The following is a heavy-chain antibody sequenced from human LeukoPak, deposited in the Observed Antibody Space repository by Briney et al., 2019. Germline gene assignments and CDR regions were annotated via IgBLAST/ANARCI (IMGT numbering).Heavy chain of an antibody. CDR2: IGSDYKT. CDR1: GFTFGGFA. V-gene: IGHV3-23*01. Sequence: HCGGSLRLSCAASGFTFGGFAMTWARQARGKGLEWVSSIGSDYKTHYSESVKGRFAISRDNSKSTLFLQMNSLRAEDTALYYCAKDLHYYVAMDGWGQGTAVSVSS. D-gene: IGHD3-10*02. CDR3: AKDLHYYVAMDG. J-gene: IGHJ6*02.